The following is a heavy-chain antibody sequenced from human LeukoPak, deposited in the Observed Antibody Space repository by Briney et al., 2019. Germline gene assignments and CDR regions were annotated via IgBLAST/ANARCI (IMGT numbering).Heavy chain of an antibody. CDR2: IYYSGST. CDR1: TFSSYA. CDR3: ARDPRRITMIVVVITDAFDI. J-gene: IGHJ3*02. Sequence: TFSSYAMSWVRQAPGKGLEWIGSIYYSGSTYYNPSLKSRVTISVDTSKNQFSLKLSSVTAADTAVYYCARDPRRITMIVVVITDAFDIWGQGTMVTASS. D-gene: IGHD3-22*01. V-gene: IGHV4-39*07.